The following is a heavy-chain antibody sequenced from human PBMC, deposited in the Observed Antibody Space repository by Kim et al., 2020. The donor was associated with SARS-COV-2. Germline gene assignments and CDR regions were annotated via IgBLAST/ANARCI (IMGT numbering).Heavy chain of an antibody. CDR1: GFSFSSYS. J-gene: IGHJ5*02. Sequence: GGSLRLSCAASGFSFSSYSMDWVRQAPGKGPEWIAYISGSGANTVYADSVEGRFTISRDNAKNALYLQMNSLRDDDTAIYYCARESSLIVIARTLVYNWFDPWGQGTRVTVSS. CDR3: ARESSLIVIARTLVYNWFDP. D-gene: IGHD1-26*01. V-gene: IGHV3-48*02. CDR2: ISGSGANT.